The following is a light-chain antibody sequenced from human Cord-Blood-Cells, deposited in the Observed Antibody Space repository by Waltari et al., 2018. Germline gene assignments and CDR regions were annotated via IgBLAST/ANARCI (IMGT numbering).Light chain of an antibody. CDR2: EVS. CDR3: SSYTSSSNYV. Sequence: QSALTQPPSVSGSPGQSVTISCTGTSSDVGSYNRVSWYQQPPGTAPKLMIYEVSNRPSGVPDRFSGSKSGNTASLTISGLQAEDEAEYYCSSYTSSSNYVFGTGTKVTVL. CDR1: SSDVGSYNR. V-gene: IGLV2-18*02. J-gene: IGLJ1*01.